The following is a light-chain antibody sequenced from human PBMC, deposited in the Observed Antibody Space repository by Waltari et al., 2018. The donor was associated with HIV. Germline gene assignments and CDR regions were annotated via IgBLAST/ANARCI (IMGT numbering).Light chain of an antibody. CDR2: DVR. CDR3: SSYTSSSTVV. Sequence: QSALTQPASVSGSPGQSITLSCTGTSSDVGVYNYVSWYQQHPGKAPKLMIYDVRNRPSGVSNRFSGSKSGNTASLTISGLQAEDEADYYCSSYTSSSTVVFGGGTKLTVL. CDR1: SSDVGVYNY. J-gene: IGLJ2*01. V-gene: IGLV2-14*03.